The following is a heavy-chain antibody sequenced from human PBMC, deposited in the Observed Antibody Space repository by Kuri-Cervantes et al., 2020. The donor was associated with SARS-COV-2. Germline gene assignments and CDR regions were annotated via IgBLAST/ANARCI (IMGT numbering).Heavy chain of an antibody. V-gene: IGHV1-3*02. CDR1: GYTFTSYA. CDR2: SNAGNGNT. J-gene: IGHJ4*02. D-gene: IGHD6-13*01. Sequence: ASVKVSCKASGYTFTSYAMHWVRQAPGQRLEWMGWSNAGNGNTKYSQEFQGRVTITRDTSASTAYMELSSLRSEDTAVYYCARTRIAAAGTIDYWGQGTLVTVSS. CDR3: ARTRIAAAGTIDY.